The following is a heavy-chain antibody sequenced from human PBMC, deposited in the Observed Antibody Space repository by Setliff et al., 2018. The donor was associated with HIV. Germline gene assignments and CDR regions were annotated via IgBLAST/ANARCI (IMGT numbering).Heavy chain of an antibody. Sequence: ASETLSLTCTVSGGSISSYYWSWIRQPPGKGLEWIGYIYYSGSTNYNPSLKSRVTISVDTSRNHFSLKLISVTAADTAVYYCAREITYDYVWGSFRQGAFDIWGQGTLVT. CDR3: AREITYDYVWGSFRQGAFDI. V-gene: IGHV4-59*01. J-gene: IGHJ3*02. CDR2: IYYSGST. CDR1: GGSISSYY. D-gene: IGHD3-16*01.